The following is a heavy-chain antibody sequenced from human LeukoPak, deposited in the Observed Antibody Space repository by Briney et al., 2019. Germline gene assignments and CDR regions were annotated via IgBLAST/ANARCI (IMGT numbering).Heavy chain of an antibody. J-gene: IGHJ4*02. Sequence: PGGSLRLSCVVSGITLSNYGMSWVRQAPGKGLEWVAGISGSGGGTKYADSVKGRFTISRDNSKNTLYLQMNSLRAEDTAMYFCAKRGVVIRVILVGFHKEAYYFDSWGQGALVTVSS. V-gene: IGHV3-23*01. CDR2: ISGSGGGT. CDR3: AKRGVVIRVILVGFHKEAYYFDS. CDR1: GITLSNYG. D-gene: IGHD3-22*01.